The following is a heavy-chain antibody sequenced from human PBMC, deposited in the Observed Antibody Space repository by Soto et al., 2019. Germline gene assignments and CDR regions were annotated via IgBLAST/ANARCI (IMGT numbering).Heavy chain of an antibody. D-gene: IGHD4-17*01. Sequence: SETLSLTCAVYGGSFSGYYWSWIRQPPGKGLEWIGEINHSGSTNYNPSLKSRVTISVDTSKNQFSLKLSSVTAADTAVYYCARFGDYLIWGQGTLVTVYS. J-gene: IGHJ4*02. V-gene: IGHV4-34*01. CDR1: GGSFSGYY. CDR3: ARFGDYLI. CDR2: INHSGST.